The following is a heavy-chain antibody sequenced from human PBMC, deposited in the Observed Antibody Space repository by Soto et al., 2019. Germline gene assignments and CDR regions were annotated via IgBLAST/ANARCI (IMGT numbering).Heavy chain of an antibody. CDR3: ARGYYDTSGQSNTFDI. D-gene: IGHD3-22*01. Sequence: PSETLSLTCTVSGVSISSSYWSWLRQSPGTGLEWIGYIYYTGTTNYNPSLKRRVTISLDTAKNQFSLNMNSLTTADTAVYYCARGYYDTSGQSNTFDIWGQGTMVTVSS. V-gene: IGHV4-59*01. CDR2: IYYTGTT. J-gene: IGHJ3*02. CDR1: GVSISSSY.